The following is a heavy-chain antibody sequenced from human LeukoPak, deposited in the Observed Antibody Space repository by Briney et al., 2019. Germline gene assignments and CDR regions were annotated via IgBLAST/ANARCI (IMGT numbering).Heavy chain of an antibody. CDR1: GGSISSYY. Sequence: SETLSLTCTVSGGSISSYYWSWIRQPPGKGLAWIAYIYYSGSTNYNPSLKSRVTISVDTSKNQFSLKLSSVTAADTAVYYCARVKRDAFDIWGQGTMVTVSS. CDR3: ARVKRDAFDI. V-gene: IGHV4-59*01. J-gene: IGHJ3*02. CDR2: IYYSGST.